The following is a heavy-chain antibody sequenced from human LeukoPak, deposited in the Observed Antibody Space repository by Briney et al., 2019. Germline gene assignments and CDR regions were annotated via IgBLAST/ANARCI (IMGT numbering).Heavy chain of an antibody. D-gene: IGHD1-26*01. CDR2: IIPIFGTA. J-gene: IGHJ4*02. Sequence: SVKVSCKASGGTFSSYAISWVRQAPGQGLEWMGGIIPIFGTANYAQKFQGRVTITTDESTSTAYMELSSLRSEDTAVYYCAREAWEGSIVGARSVFDYWGQGTLVTVSS. V-gene: IGHV1-69*05. CDR3: AREAWEGSIVGARSVFDY. CDR1: GGTFSSYA.